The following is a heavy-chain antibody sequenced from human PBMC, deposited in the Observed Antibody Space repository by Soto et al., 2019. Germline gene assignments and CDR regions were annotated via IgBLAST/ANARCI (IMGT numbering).Heavy chain of an antibody. J-gene: IGHJ3*02. CDR2: IYYSGRT. CDR3: ARHRGEWQPLVTDACDI. V-gene: IGHV4-39*01. CDR1: GGSISSSSYY. D-gene: IGHD3-10*01. Sequence: QLQLQESGPGLVKPSETLSPTCTVSGGSISSSSYYWGWIRQPPGKGMEWIGSIYYSGRTYYNPALKRRVTISVVTSKHQFSLKLISVTAADTAVYYCARHRGEWQPLVTDACDIRGQGTMVVVSS.